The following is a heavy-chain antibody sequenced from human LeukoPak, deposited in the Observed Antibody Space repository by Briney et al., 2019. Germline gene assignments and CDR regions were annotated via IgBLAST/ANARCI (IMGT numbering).Heavy chain of an antibody. Sequence: SETLSLTCTVSGGSISSGSYYWSWIRQPAGKGLEWIGRVYSRGGTNYNPSLKSRVTISVDTSKNQFSLKLTSVTAAVTAVYYCARDSTFSATYYVDDWGQGTMVTVSS. J-gene: IGHJ4*02. CDR2: VYSRGGT. CDR3: ARDSTFSATYYVDD. D-gene: IGHD1-26*01. CDR1: GGSISSGSYY. V-gene: IGHV4-61*02.